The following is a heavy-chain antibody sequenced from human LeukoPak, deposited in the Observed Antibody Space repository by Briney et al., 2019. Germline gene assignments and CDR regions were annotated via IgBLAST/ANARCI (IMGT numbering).Heavy chain of an antibody. CDR2: IKTVSGGGAT. D-gene: IGHD2-8*02. CDR3: TTTGTA. V-gene: IGHV3-15*01. Sequence: GGSLRLSCAASGFTFSSYWMHWVRQAPGKGLEWVARIKTVSGGGATDYAAPVKGRFTISRDDSKNALYLQMNSLKTEDTAVYYCTTTGTAWGQGTLVTVSS. CDR1: GFTFSSYW. J-gene: IGHJ1*01.